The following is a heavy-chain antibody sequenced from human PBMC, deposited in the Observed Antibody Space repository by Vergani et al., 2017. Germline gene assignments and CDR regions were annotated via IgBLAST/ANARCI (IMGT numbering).Heavy chain of an antibody. CDR2: MDYNGLA. J-gene: IGHJ4*02. CDR1: AYSISSGFF. D-gene: IGHD3-9*01. Sequence: QVQLQESGPGLVRPSETLSLTCTVSAYSISSGFFWGWIRQPPGKGLEWIGSMDYNGLAYYSPSLKSRVPISVGPPKNHFSLKLSSVTAADTAVYYCVRDKTYYDTLIGYAGYYFDSWGQGALVTVS. V-gene: IGHV4-38-2*02. CDR3: VRDKTYYDTLIGYAGYYFDS.